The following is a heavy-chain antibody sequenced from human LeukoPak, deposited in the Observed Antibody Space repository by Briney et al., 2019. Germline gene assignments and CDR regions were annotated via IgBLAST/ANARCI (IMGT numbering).Heavy chain of an antibody. CDR1: GFTFDDYG. CDR3: AKAPVTTCSGAYCYPFDY. CDR2: INSNGGST. V-gene: IGHV3-20*04. D-gene: IGHD2-15*01. J-gene: IGHJ4*02. Sequence: PGGSLRLSCAASGFTFDDYGMSWVRQAPGKGLEWVSGINSNGGSTGYADSVKGRFTISRDSSKNTLYLQMNSLRAEDAAVYYCAKAPVTTCSGAYCYPFDYWGQGTLVTVSS.